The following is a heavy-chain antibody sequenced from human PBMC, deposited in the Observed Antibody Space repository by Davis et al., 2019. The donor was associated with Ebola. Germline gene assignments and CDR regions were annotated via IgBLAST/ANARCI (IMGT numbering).Heavy chain of an antibody. CDR2: IYYSGST. Sequence: MPSETLSLTCTVSGGSISSYYWSWIRQPPGKGLEWIGYIYYSGSTNYNPSLKSRVTISVDKSKNQFSLKLSSVTAADTAVYYCARVGVATIYYYYGMDVWGKGTTVTVSS. V-gene: IGHV4-59*01. J-gene: IGHJ6*04. CDR3: ARVGVATIYYYYGMDV. CDR1: GGSISSYY. D-gene: IGHD5-12*01.